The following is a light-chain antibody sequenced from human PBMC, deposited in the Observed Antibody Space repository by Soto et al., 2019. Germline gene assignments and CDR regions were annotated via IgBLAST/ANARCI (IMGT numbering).Light chain of an antibody. CDR3: QQYNNWPRT. Sequence: EIVLTQSPGTLSLSPGERATLSCRASQSLGASYLAWYQQKPGQAPRLLIHGATTRATGIPARFSGSGSGTEFTLTISSLQSEDFAVYYCQQYNNWPRTFGQGTKVDIK. J-gene: IGKJ1*01. CDR2: GAT. CDR1: QSLGASY. V-gene: IGKV3-15*01.